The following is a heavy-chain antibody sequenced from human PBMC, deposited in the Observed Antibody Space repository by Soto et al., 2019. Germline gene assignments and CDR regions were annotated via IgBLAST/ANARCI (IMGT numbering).Heavy chain of an antibody. V-gene: IGHV3-30-3*01. J-gene: IGHJ6*02. CDR1: GFMFSSYA. CDR2: ISYDGSKK. Sequence: QAQLVESGGGVVQPGRSLRLSCVASGFMFSSYAMHWVRQAPGKGLEGVAVISYDGSKKYYTDSVKGRYTISRDDSKNTLYLKMNSLEVEDTAVYYCARAPHGMDVWGQGTTVTVSS. CDR3: ARAPHGMDV.